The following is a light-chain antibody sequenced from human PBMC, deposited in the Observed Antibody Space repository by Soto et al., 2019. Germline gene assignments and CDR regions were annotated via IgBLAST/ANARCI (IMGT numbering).Light chain of an antibody. V-gene: IGLV1-40*01. CDR1: SSNIGAGYD. CDR3: QSYDRSLSAWV. Sequence: QSVLTQPPSVSGAPGQRVTISCTESSSNIGAGYDVHWYQQLPRTAPKLLIYGNTNRPSGVPDRFSGSKSGTSASLAITGLQAEDEADYYCQSYDRSLSAWVFGGGTKLTVL. J-gene: IGLJ3*02. CDR2: GNT.